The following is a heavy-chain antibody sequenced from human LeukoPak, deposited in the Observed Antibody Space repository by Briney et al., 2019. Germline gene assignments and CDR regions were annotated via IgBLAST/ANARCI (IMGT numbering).Heavy chain of an antibody. CDR2: IKQDGSQR. CDR1: GFSFSNFW. Sequence: QPGGSLRLSCVAPGFSFSNFWMSWVRQAPGERPEWLTNIKQDGSQRYYVDSVRGRFTISRDNAKNSLYLQMNSLRAEDTAVYYCARGYYYDSFSGNWFDPWGQGTLVTVSS. V-gene: IGHV3-7*03. D-gene: IGHD3-22*01. CDR3: ARGYYYDSFSGNWFDP. J-gene: IGHJ5*02.